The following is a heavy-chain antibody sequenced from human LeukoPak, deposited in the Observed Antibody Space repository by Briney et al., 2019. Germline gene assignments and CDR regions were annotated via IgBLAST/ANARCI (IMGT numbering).Heavy chain of an antibody. J-gene: IGHJ4*02. V-gene: IGHV3-9*01. CDR1: GFTFDDYA. Sequence: GGSLRLSCAASGFTFDDYAMHWVRQAPGKGLEWVSGISWNSGSIGYADSVKGRFTISRDNAKNSLYLQMNSLRAEDTALYYCAKDTLYDSSGPIRGYFDYWGQGTLVTVSS. CDR2: ISWNSGSI. CDR3: AKDTLYDSSGPIRGYFDY. D-gene: IGHD3-22*01.